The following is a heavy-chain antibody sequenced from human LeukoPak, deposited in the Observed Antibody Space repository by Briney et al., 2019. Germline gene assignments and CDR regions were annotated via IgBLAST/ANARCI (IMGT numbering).Heavy chain of an antibody. CDR3: ARGRRDSSGWYSLRESVAYTDV. CDR1: GFTFSSYW. CDR2: IKQDGSEK. J-gene: IGHJ6*03. D-gene: IGHD6-19*01. V-gene: IGHV3-7*01. Sequence: GGSLRLSCAASGFTFSSYWMSWVRQAPGKGLEWVANIKQDGSEKYYVDSVKGRFTISRDNAKNSLYLQMNSLRAEDTAVYYCARGRRDSSGWYSLRESVAYTDVWGKGTTVTVSS.